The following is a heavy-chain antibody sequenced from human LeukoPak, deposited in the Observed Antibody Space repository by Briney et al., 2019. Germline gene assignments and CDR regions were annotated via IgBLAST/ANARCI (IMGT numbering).Heavy chain of an antibody. CDR2: IIPIFGTA. CDR1: GGTFSSYA. D-gene: IGHD3-10*01. Sequence: APVKVSCTASGGTFSSYAISWVRQAPGQGLEWMGGIIPIFGTANYAQKFQGRVTITADESTSTAYMELSSLRSEDTAVYYCARELAGSYGYWGQGTLVTVSS. CDR3: ARELAGSYGY. V-gene: IGHV1-69*13. J-gene: IGHJ4*02.